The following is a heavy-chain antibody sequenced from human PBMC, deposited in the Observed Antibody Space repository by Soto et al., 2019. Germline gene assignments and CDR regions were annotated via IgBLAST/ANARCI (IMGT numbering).Heavy chain of an antibody. V-gene: IGHV1-69*13. Sequence: ASVKVSCKASGGTFSSYAISWVRQAPGQGLEWMGGIIPIFGTANYAQKFQGRVTITADESTSTAYMELSSLRSEDTAVYYCARSVGYYYDSSGYYKLDYWRQGTLVTVSS. D-gene: IGHD3-22*01. CDR3: ARSVGYYYDSSGYYKLDY. CDR2: IIPIFGTA. J-gene: IGHJ4*02. CDR1: GGTFSSYA.